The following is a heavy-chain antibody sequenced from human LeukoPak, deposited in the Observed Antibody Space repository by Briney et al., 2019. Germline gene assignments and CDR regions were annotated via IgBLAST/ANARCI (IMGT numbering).Heavy chain of an antibody. CDR3: ARTTIYCSGGSCYFDY. Sequence: ASVKVSCKASGYTFTSYAMHWVRQAPGQRLEWMGWINAGNGNTKYSQEFQGRVTITRDTSASTAYMELSSLRSEDMAVYYCARTTIYCSGGSCYFDYWGQGTLVTVSS. J-gene: IGHJ4*02. D-gene: IGHD2-15*01. V-gene: IGHV1-3*03. CDR1: GYTFTSYA. CDR2: INAGNGNT.